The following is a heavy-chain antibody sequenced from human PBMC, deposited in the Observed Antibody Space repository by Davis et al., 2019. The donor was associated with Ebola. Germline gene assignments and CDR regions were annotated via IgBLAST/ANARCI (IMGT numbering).Heavy chain of an antibody. D-gene: IGHD6-13*01. CDR3: ARDRESSSWFDY. CDR1: GFTVSSNY. CDR2: ISGSGGST. V-gene: IGHV3-66*02. Sequence: GESLKISCAASGFTVSSNYMSWVRQAPGKGLEWVSAISGSGGSTYYADSVKGRFTISRDNSKNTLYLQMNSLRAEDTAVYYCARDRESSSWFDYWGQGTLVTVSS. J-gene: IGHJ4*02.